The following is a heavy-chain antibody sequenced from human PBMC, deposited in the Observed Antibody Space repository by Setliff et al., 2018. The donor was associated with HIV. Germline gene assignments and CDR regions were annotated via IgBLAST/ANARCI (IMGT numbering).Heavy chain of an antibody. V-gene: IGHV1-2*02. J-gene: IGHJ6*03. CDR3: ARGWICRGGSCYPHYYYYMDV. D-gene: IGHD2-15*01. CDR1: GYTFTGYY. Sequence: ASVKVSCKASGYTFTGYYMYWVRQAPGQGLQWVGWINPNSGGTKYAQKFQGRVTMTRDTSISTAYMELSSLRSDDTAVYYCARGWICRGGSCYPHYYYYMDVWGKGTTVTVSS. CDR2: INPNSGGT.